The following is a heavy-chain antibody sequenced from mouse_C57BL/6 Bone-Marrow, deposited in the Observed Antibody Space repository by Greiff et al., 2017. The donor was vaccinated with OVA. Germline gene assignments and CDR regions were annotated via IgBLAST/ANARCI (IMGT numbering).Heavy chain of an antibody. CDR1: GFSLTSYG. V-gene: IGHV2-5*01. CDR3: AKNGANWDSFAY. D-gene: IGHD4-1*01. CDR2: IWRGGST. J-gene: IGHJ3*01. Sequence: VKLVESGPGLVQPSQSLSITCTVSGFSLTSYGVHWVRQSPGKGLEWLGVIWRGGSTDYNAAFMSRLSITKDNSKSQVFFKMNSLQADDTAIYYCAKNGANWDSFAYWGQGTLVTVSA.